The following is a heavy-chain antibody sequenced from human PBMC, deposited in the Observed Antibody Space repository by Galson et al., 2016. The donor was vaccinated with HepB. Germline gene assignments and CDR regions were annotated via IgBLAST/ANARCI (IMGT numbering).Heavy chain of an antibody. CDR1: GFTFSNYG. V-gene: IGHV3-30*03. J-gene: IGHJ4*02. CDR2: ISSDGSKE. CDR3: ARRRSSVNSEVYFDY. Sequence: SLRLSCAASGFTFSNYGMHWVRQAPGKGLEWVAGISSDGSKEYYADSVKGRFTISRDNSKNTLYLQMNSLRAEDTAVYDCARRRSSVNSEVYFDYWGQRTLVTVSS. D-gene: IGHD2-2*01.